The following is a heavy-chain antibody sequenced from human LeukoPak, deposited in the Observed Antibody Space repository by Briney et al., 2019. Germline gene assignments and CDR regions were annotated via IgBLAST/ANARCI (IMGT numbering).Heavy chain of an antibody. CDR1: GFTFSNYG. V-gene: IGHV3-30*02. D-gene: IGHD3-10*02. CDR2: IRYDGNNK. CDR3: AELGITMIGGV. Sequence: GGSLRLSCAASGFTFSNYGMHWVRQAPGKGLERVAFIRYDGNNKYYADSVKGRFTISRDNAKNSLYLQMNSLRAEDTAVYYCAELGITMIGGVWGKGTTVTISS. J-gene: IGHJ6*04.